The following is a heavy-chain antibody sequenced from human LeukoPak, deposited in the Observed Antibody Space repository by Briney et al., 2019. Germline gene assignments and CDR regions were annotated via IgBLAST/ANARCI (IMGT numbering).Heavy chain of an antibody. CDR1: GGSISSSSYY. J-gene: IGHJ3*02. Sequence: PSETLSLTCTVSGGSISSSSYYWGWIRQPPGKGLEWIGSIYYSGSTYYNPSLKSRVTISVDTSKNQFSLKLSSVTAADTAVYYCARSIWGLVEGAFDIWGQGTMVTVSS. CDR2: IYYSGST. CDR3: ARSIWGLVEGAFDI. D-gene: IGHD3-16*01. V-gene: IGHV4-39*01.